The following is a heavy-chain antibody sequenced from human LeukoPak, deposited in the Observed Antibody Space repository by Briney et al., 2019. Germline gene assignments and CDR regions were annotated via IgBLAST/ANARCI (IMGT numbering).Heavy chain of an antibody. CDR1: GYSISSGYY. J-gene: IGHJ4*02. CDR3: ARTDYYYDSSGYYPYYFDY. CDR2: IYHSGST. Sequence: SETLSLTCTVSGYSISSGYYWGWMRQPPGKGLEWIGSIYHSGSTYYNPSLKSRVTISVDTSKNQFSLKLSSVTAADTAVYYCARTDYYYDSSGYYPYYFDYWGEGTLVTVPS. V-gene: IGHV4-38-2*02. D-gene: IGHD3-22*01.